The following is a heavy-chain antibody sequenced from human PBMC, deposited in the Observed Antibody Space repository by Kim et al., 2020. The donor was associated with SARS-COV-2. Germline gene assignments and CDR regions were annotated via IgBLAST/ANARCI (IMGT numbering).Heavy chain of an antibody. CDR3: AKDRDYYDSSGYWYYFDY. CDR1: GFTFSSYG. D-gene: IGHD3-22*01. V-gene: IGHV3-30*18. CDR2: ISYDGSNK. J-gene: IGHJ4*02. Sequence: GGSLRLSCAASGFTFSSYGMHWVRQAPGKGLEWVAVISYDGSNKYYADSVKGRFTISRDNSKNTLYLQMNSLRAEDTAVYYCAKDRDYYDSSGYWYYFDYWGQGTLVTVSS.